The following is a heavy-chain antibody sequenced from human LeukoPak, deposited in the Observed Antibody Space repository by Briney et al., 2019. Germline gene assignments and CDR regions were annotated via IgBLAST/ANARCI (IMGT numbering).Heavy chain of an antibody. CDR3: AKDFLPYYYGSGSFDY. CDR1: GFTFSNYW. CDR2: ISWNSGSI. D-gene: IGHD3-10*01. Sequence: PGGSLRLSCAASGFTFSNYWMTWVRQAPGKGLEWVSGISWNSGSIGYADSVKGRFTISRDNAKNSLYLQMNSLRAEDTALYYCAKDFLPYYYGSGSFDYWGQGTLVTVSS. V-gene: IGHV3-9*01. J-gene: IGHJ4*02.